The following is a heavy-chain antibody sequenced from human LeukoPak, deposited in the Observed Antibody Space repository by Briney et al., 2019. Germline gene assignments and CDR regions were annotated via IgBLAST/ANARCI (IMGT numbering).Heavy chain of an antibody. CDR1: GFTFSDSW. CDR3: ATGHSYGYDY. Sequence: GGSLRLSCVASGFTFSDSWMSWVRHVSGKGLEWVAQTDGEGSREKYVDSVKGRFTISRDNAKNTLYLQMNSLRADDSGVYYCATGHSYGYDYWGQGVLVTVS. D-gene: IGHD5-18*01. J-gene: IGHJ4*02. CDR2: TDGEGSRE. V-gene: IGHV3-7*01.